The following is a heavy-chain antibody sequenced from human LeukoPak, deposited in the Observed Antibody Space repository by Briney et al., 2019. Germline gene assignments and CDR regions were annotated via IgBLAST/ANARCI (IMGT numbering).Heavy chain of an antibody. Sequence: ASVKVSCKASGYTFTGYYMHWVRQAPGQGLEWMGWINPNSGGTNYAQKLQGRVTMTTDTSTSTAYMELRSLRSDDTAVYYCARDSSELRFLEWLSTLYYFDYWGQGTLVTVSS. CDR3: ARDSSELRFLEWLSTLYYFDY. D-gene: IGHD3-3*01. V-gene: IGHV1-2*02. J-gene: IGHJ4*02. CDR1: GYTFTGYY. CDR2: INPNSGGT.